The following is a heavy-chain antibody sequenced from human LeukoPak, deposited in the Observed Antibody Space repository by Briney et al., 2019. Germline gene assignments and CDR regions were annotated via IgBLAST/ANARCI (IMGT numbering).Heavy chain of an antibody. J-gene: IGHJ4*02. CDR3: ARHLEGLSSSLYDY. Sequence: SETLSLTCTVSGGSISSSSYDCGWIRQPPGKGLEWIGSIYYSGSTYYNPSLKSRVTISVDTSKNQFSLKLSSVTAADTAVYYCARHLEGLSSSLYDYGGQGTLVTVSS. D-gene: IGHD5-24*01. CDR1: GGSISSSSYD. CDR2: IYYSGST. V-gene: IGHV4-39*01.